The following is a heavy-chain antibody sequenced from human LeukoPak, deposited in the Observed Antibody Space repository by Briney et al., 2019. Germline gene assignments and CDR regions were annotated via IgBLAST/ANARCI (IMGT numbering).Heavy chain of an antibody. V-gene: IGHV3-48*01. D-gene: IGHD2-15*01. J-gene: IGHJ4*02. CDR3: ARDSCSGGSCYSGGVDY. CDR1: GFTFSSYS. Sequence: PGGSLRLSCAASGFTFSSYSMNWVRQAPGKGLEWVSYISSSSTIYYADSVKGRFTISRDNAKNSLYLQMNSLRAEDTAVYYCARDSCSGGSCYSGGVDYWGQGTLVTVSS. CDR2: ISSSSTI.